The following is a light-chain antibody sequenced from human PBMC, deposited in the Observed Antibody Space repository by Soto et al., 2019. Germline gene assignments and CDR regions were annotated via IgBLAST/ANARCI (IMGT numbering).Light chain of an antibody. V-gene: IGKV1-8*01. Sequence: AVPLTPSPSSPPSSTGDRVSIPCRASQGISSYLAWYQQKPGKAPKLLIYAASTLQSGVPSRFSGSGSGTEFTLTISSLQPEDFATYYCQQLKSNLITFGQGTRLEIK. CDR2: AAS. CDR1: QGISSY. J-gene: IGKJ5*01. CDR3: QQLKSNLIT.